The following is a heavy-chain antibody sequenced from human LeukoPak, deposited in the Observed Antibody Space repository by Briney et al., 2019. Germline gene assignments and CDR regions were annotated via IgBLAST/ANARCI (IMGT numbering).Heavy chain of an antibody. D-gene: IGHD2-2*01. CDR3: AKREDIVVVPAAILLSPIDY. Sequence: GGSLRLSCAASGFTFSSYAMSWVRQAPGKGLGWVSAISGSGGSTYYADSVKGRFTISRDNSKNTLYLQMNSLRAEDTAVYYCAKREDIVVVPAAILLSPIDYWGQGTLVTVSS. J-gene: IGHJ4*02. CDR1: GFTFSSYA. CDR2: ISGSGGST. V-gene: IGHV3-23*01.